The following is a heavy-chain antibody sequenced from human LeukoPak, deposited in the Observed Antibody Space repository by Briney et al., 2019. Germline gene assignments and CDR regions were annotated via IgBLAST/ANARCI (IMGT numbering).Heavy chain of an antibody. V-gene: IGHV3-30*18. CDR1: GFTFSSYG. J-gene: IGHJ4*02. CDR2: ISYDGSDK. CDR3: AKDKTKKPQIDY. Sequence: PGGSLRLSCAASGFTFSSYGMHWVCQAPGKGLEWVAVISYDGSDKYYADSVKGRFTISRDNSKNTLFLQMNSLTAADTAVYYCAKDKTKKPQIDYWGQGTLVTVSS.